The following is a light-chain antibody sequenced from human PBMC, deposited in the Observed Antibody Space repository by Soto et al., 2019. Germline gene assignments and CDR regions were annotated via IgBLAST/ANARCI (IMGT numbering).Light chain of an antibody. Sequence: EIVMTQSPVTLSVSPGDRATLSCRASQSVTSNLAWYQQKPGQTPKLLIYVASTRATGIPARFSGSGSGTEFTLTISSLQSEDFAVYYCQQFNNWPPLTFGGGTKVEIK. CDR1: QSVTSN. CDR3: QQFNNWPPLT. CDR2: VAS. V-gene: IGKV3-15*01. J-gene: IGKJ4*01.